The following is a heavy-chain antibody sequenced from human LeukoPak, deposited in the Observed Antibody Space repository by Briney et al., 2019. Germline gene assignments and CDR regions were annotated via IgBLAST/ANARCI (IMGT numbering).Heavy chain of an antibody. CDR3: VRDWDCTNGVCSNCFYP. CDR2: ISADDGHT. Sequence: ASVKVSCKASGYTFTSYGISWVRQAPGQGLEWMGWISADDGHTNYAQKLQDRVTMTTDTSTSTAYMELKSLRIDDTAVYYCVRDWDCTNGVCSNCFYPWGQGTLVTVSS. D-gene: IGHD2-8*01. J-gene: IGHJ5*02. V-gene: IGHV1-18*01. CDR1: GYTFTSYG.